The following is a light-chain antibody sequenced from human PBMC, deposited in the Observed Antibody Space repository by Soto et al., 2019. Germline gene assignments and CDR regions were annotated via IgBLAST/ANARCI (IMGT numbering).Light chain of an antibody. Sequence: QSALTQPASVSGSPGQSITISCTGTRSDVGTYNHVSWYQQHPGKAPKLMIYDVSNRPSGVSNRFSGSKSGNTASLTISGLQAEDKADYYCSSYTTSTTLGVFGTGTKVTVL. CDR3: SSYTTSTTLGV. CDR2: DVS. CDR1: RSDVGTYNH. J-gene: IGLJ1*01. V-gene: IGLV2-14*01.